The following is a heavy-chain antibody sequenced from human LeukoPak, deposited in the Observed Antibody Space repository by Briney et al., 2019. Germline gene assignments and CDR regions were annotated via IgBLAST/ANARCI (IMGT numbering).Heavy chain of an antibody. D-gene: IGHD6-6*01. CDR1: RSTFSSYW. Sequence: GESLKISCKGFRSTFSSYWIGWVRQMPGEGLEWMGFIYPGDSDTIYSPSFQGHVIISADKSINTAYLQWSSLKASDTAMYYCASLMSGYSSSLDYWGQGTLVTVSS. J-gene: IGHJ4*02. CDR2: IYPGDSDT. CDR3: ASLMSGYSSSLDY. V-gene: IGHV5-51*01.